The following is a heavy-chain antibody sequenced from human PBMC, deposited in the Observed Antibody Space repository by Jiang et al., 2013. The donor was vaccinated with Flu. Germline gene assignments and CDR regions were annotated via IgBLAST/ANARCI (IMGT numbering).Heavy chain of an antibody. J-gene: IGHJ4*02. CDR1: GFSFSNYA. D-gene: IGHD4/OR15-4a*01. CDR3: ANSNDYFDD. CDR2: ISASGGFT. Sequence: VQLLESGVGLVQPGGSLRLSCAASGFSFSNYAMTWVRQPPGKGLEWVSTISASGGFTYYADSVKGRFTIFRDNSKNTLYLQMSSLRAEDTALYYCANSNDYFDDWGQGTLVTVSS. V-gene: IGHV3-23*01.